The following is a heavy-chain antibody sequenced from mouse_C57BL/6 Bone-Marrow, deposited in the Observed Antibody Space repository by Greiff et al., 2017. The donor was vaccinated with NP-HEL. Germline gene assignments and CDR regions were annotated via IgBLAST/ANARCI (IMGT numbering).Heavy chain of an antibody. Sequence: QVQLQQSGTELVKPGASVKLSCKASGYTFTSYWMHWVKQRPGQGLEWIGNINPSNGGTNYNEKFKSKATLTVDKSSSTAYMQLSSLTSTDSAVYYCARGAITTVVASWFAYWGQGTLVTVSA. D-gene: IGHD1-1*01. V-gene: IGHV1-53*01. CDR1: GYTFTSYW. CDR3: ARGAITTVVASWFAY. J-gene: IGHJ3*01. CDR2: INPSNGGT.